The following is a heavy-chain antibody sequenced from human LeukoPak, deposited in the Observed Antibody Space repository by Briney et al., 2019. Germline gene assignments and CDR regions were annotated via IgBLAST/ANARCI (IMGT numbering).Heavy chain of an antibody. CDR3: AKTWIQLWLPYY. V-gene: IGHV3-23*01. CDR1: GFTFSSYA. J-gene: IGHJ4*02. D-gene: IGHD5-18*01. CDR2: ISGSGGST. Sequence: PGGSLRLSCAASGFTFSSYAMSWVRQAPGKGLEWVSAISGSGGSTYYADSVKGRFIISRDNSKNTLYLQMNSLRAEDTAVYYCAKTWIQLWLPYYWGQGTLVTVSS.